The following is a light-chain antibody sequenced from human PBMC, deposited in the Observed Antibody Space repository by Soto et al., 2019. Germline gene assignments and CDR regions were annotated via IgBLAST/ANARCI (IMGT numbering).Light chain of an antibody. CDR1: QSVSSSY. Sequence: EIVLTQSPGTLSLSPGERATLSCRASQSVSSSYLAWYQQKPGQAPRLLIYGASNRTTGIPDRFSGSGSGKDFTLTISRLEPEYFAVYYCQQYGSSSLFGQGTKLEI. CDR3: QQYGSSSL. CDR2: GAS. J-gene: IGKJ2*01. V-gene: IGKV3-20*01.